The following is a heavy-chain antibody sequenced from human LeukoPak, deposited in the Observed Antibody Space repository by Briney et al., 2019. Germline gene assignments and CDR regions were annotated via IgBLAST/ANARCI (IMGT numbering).Heavy chain of an antibody. Sequence: ASVKVSCKASGYTFTDYGINWVRQAPGQGLEWMGWINPYSGDTDSAQKFQGRVAVTRDTSITTAYMDLSRLTSDDTAVYYCARANGGGAYYPFDYWGQGALVTVSS. V-gene: IGHV1-2*02. CDR2: INPYSGDT. CDR1: GYTFTDYG. CDR3: ARANGGGAYYPFDY. D-gene: IGHD4-17*01. J-gene: IGHJ4*02.